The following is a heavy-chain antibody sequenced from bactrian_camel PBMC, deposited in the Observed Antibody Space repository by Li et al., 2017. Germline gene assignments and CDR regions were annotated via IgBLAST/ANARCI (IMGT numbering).Heavy chain of an antibody. CDR1: GYAYSSYC. J-gene: IGHJ4*01. CDR2: SIGRDGST. Sequence: VQLVESGGGSVQAGESLRLSCAASGYAYSSYCMAWFRQPPGKEREGVASIGRDGSTRYADSVKGRFTISQDNSKNTLYLQMNSLKPEDTAMYYCASRGGICYEKEVEYNNWGQGTQVTVS. D-gene: IGHD2*01. CDR3: ASRGGICYEKEVEYNN. V-gene: IGHV3S26*01.